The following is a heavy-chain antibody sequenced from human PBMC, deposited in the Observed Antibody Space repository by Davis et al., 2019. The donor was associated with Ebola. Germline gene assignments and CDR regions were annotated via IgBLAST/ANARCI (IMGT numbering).Heavy chain of an antibody. CDR3: ARGYDYIWGSYRPRGVYFDY. D-gene: IGHD3-16*02. Sequence: GSLRLSCAVYGGSFSGYYWGWIRQPPGKGLEWIGSIYYSGSTYYNPSLKSRVTISVDTSKNQFSLKLSSVTAADTAVYYCARGYDYIWGSYRPRGVYFDYWGQGTLVTVSS. CDR2: IYYSGST. V-gene: IGHV4-34*01. J-gene: IGHJ4*02. CDR1: GGSFSGYY.